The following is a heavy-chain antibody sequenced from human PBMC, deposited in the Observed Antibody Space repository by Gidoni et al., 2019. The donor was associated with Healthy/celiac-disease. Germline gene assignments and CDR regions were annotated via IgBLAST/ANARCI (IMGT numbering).Heavy chain of an antibody. CDR3: ASEFRRLEVRGNDVAFDI. D-gene: IGHD3-10*01. J-gene: IGHJ3*02. V-gene: IGHV4-4*02. CDR1: GGSISSSNW. CDR2: ISPSGST. Sequence: QVQLQESGPGLVKPSGTLSLTCAVSGGSISSSNWWSWFRPPPGTGLEWIGEISPSGSTNYNPSLKGRVTISVDKSKNQFSLKLSSVTAADTAVYYCASEFRRLEVRGNDVAFDIWGQGTMVTVSS.